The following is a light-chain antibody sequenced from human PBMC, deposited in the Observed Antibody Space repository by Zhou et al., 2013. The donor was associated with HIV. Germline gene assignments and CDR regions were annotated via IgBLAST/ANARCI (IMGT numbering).Light chain of an antibody. J-gene: IGKJ1*01. CDR1: QSISSY. Sequence: DRVTITCRASQSISSYLRWFQQKPAKAPKLLIYAASILQSGVPSRFSGSESGTDFTLTISSLQPEDFATYYCQESYSSSTFGQGTKVEIK. CDR3: QESYSSST. V-gene: IGKV1-39*01. CDR2: AAS.